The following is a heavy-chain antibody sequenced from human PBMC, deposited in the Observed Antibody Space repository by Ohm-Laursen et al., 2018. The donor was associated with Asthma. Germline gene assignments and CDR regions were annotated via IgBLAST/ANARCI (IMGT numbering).Heavy chain of an antibody. CDR2: ISYDGSNK. J-gene: IGHJ4*02. CDR1: GFTFSSYG. V-gene: IGHV3-30*03. D-gene: IGHD1-26*01. CDR3: ARNIGSYATGFDY. Sequence: SLRLSCAASGFTFSSYGMHWARQAPGKGLEWVTVISYDGSNKYYADSVKGRFTISRDNSKNTLYLQMNSLRAEDTAVYYCARNIGSYATGFDYWGQGTLVTASS.